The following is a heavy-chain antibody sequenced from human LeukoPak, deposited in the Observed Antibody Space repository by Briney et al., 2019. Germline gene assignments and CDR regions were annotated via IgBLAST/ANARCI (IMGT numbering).Heavy chain of an antibody. D-gene: IGHD6-19*01. Sequence: ASVKVSCKASGYIFSSYGISWVRQAPGQGLEWMGWISAYNGNTNYAQKLQGRVTMTTDTSTSTAYMELRSLRSDDTAVYYCAREQDSGWYDYWGQGTLVTVSS. CDR1: GYIFSSYG. J-gene: IGHJ4*02. CDR2: ISAYNGNT. V-gene: IGHV1-18*01. CDR3: AREQDSGWYDY.